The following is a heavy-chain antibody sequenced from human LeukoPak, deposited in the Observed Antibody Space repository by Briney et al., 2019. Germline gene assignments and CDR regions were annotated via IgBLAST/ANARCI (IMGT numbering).Heavy chain of an antibody. CDR3: AKGPVDIVATIPGPFDY. Sequence: GRSLRLSCAASGFTFSSYGMHWVRQAPGKGLEWVAFIRYDGSNKYYADSVKGRFTISRDNSKNTLYLQMNSLRAEDTAVYYCAKGPVDIVATIPGPFDYWGQGTLVTVSS. V-gene: IGHV3-30*02. J-gene: IGHJ4*02. D-gene: IGHD5-12*01. CDR2: IRYDGSNK. CDR1: GFTFSSYG.